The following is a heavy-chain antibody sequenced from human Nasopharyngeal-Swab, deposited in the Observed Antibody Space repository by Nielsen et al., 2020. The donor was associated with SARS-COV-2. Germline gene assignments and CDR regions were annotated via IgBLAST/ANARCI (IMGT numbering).Heavy chain of an antibody. CDR2: INHSGST. D-gene: IGHD2-2*01. Sequence: ESLKISCAASGFTFSSYAMSWVRQAPGKGLEWIGEINHSGSTNYNPSLKSRVTISVDTSKNQFSLKLSSVTAADTAAYYCARAPAAILTLYYYYGMDVWGQGTTVTVSS. CDR3: ARAPAAILTLYYYYGMDV. CDR1: GFTFSSYA. V-gene: IGHV4-34*01. J-gene: IGHJ6*02.